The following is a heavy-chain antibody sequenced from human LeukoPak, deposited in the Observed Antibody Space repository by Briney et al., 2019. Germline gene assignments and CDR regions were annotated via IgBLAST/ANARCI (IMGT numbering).Heavy chain of an antibody. V-gene: IGHV3-7*01. CDR2: IKYDGSEK. CDR1: GFTFSSHW. Sequence: GGSLRLSCAASGFTFSSHWMSWVRQAPGKGLEWVANIKYDGSEKYYVDSVKGRFTISRDNTKNSLYLQMNSLRAEDTAVYYCARGPMTIITLGGQGTLVTVSS. D-gene: IGHD4-11*01. J-gene: IGHJ1*01. CDR3: ARGPMTIITL.